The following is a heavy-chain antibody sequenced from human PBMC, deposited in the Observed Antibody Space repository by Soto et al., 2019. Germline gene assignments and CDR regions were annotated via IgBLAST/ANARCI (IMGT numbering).Heavy chain of an antibody. CDR2: IYYSGST. J-gene: IGHJ3*02. V-gene: IGHV4-31*03. Sequence: QVQLQESGPGLVKPSQTLSLTCTVSGGSISSGGYCWSWIRQHPGKGLEWIGYIYYSGSTYYNPSLKGRVTXXVXTSXNQCSLKLSSVTAADTAVYYCASGSCGDDCYAFDIWGQGTMVTVSS. CDR1: GGSISSGGYC. CDR3: ASGSCGDDCYAFDI. D-gene: IGHD2-21*02.